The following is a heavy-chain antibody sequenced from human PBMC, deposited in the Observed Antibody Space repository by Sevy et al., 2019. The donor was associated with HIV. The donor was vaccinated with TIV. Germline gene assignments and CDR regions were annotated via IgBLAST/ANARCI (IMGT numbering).Heavy chain of an antibody. CDR3: ARAGDYVWGSYRFDAFDI. Sequence: SQTLSLTCAISGDSVSSNSAAWNWIRQSPSRGLEWLGRTYYRSKWYNDYAVSVKSRITINPDTSKNNFSLQLNPVTPEDTAVYYCARAGDYVWGSYRFDAFDIWGQGTMVTVSS. J-gene: IGHJ3*02. CDR2: TYYRSKWYN. D-gene: IGHD3-16*02. V-gene: IGHV6-1*01. CDR1: GDSVSSNSAA.